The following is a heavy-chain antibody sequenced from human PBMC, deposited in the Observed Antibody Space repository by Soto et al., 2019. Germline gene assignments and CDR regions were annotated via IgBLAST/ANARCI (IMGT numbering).Heavy chain of an antibody. Sequence: QVQLVESGGGVVQPGRSLRLSCAASGFTFSSYGMHWVRQAPGKGLEWVAVIWYDGSKKYYADSVKGRFTISRDNSKNTLYLQMNSLRAEDTAVYYCARAAGYYYYGMDVWGQGTTVTVSS. V-gene: IGHV3-33*01. CDR1: GFTFSSYG. CDR2: IWYDGSKK. CDR3: ARAAGYYYYGMDV. J-gene: IGHJ6*02.